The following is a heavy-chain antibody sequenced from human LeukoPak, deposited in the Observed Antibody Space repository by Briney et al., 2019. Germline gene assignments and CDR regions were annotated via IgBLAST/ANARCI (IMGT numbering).Heavy chain of an antibody. CDR3: AREVWLIQGLGRLDS. Sequence: PGGSLRLSCEVSGFTFSMYAMAWVRQAPGKGLEWISVIHGAGDFLDYAESVRGRFTISRDNFKNKLYLQMNSLRAEDTAVYYCAREVWLIQGLGRLDSWGQGTLVAVSS. J-gene: IGHJ5*01. CDR1: GFTFSMYA. D-gene: IGHD5-12*01. CDR2: IHGAGDFL. V-gene: IGHV3-23*01.